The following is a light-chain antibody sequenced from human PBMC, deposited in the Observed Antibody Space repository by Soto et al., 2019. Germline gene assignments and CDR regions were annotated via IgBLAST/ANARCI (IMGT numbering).Light chain of an antibody. CDR3: QQVNSYPQT. V-gene: IGKV1-9*01. J-gene: IGKJ5*01. CDR1: QGIGTY. CDR2: AAF. Sequence: IQLTQSPSSLSASLGDRATISCRASQGIGTYLAWYQQKPGKAPKLLIYAAFTLHSGVPARFSGSRSGTDFTLTISSLQPEDFATYYCQQVNSYPQTFGQGTRLEIK.